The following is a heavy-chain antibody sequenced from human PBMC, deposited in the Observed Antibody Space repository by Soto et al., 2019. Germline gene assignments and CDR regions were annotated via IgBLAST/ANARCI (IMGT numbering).Heavy chain of an antibody. CDR2: INHNGST. CDR3: ARGRHQLLYSYYYYGMDV. Sequence: SETLSLTCTFSCGSIISGDYYWSWIRQPPGKGLEWIGEINHNGSTNYNPSLKSRVTISVDTSKNQFSLKLSSVTAADTAVYYCARGRHQLLYSYYYYGMDVWGQGTTVTVSS. V-gene: IGHV4-34*01. CDR1: CGSIISGDYY. J-gene: IGHJ6*02. D-gene: IGHD2-2*02.